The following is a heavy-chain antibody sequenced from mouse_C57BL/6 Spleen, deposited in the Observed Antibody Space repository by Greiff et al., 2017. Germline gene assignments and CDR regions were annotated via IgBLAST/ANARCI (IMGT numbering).Heavy chain of an antibody. Sequence: QVQLQQSGAELVRPGASVTLSCKASGYTFTDYEMHWVKQTPVHGLEWIGAIDPETGGTAYNQKFKGKAILTADKSSSTAYMELRSLTSEDSAVYYCTRSDYSNAWFAYWGQGTLVTVSA. CDR1: GYTFTDYE. CDR2: IDPETGGT. V-gene: IGHV1-15*01. J-gene: IGHJ3*01. CDR3: TRSDYSNAWFAY. D-gene: IGHD2-5*01.